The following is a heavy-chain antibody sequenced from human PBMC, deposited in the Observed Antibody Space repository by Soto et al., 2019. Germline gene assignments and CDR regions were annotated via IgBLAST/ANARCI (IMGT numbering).Heavy chain of an antibody. CDR3: ARVPGGSAAGTTPSTPLMDV. J-gene: IGHJ6*02. Sequence: SETLSLTCAVYGGSFSGYYWSWIRQPPGKGLEWIGEINHSGSTNYNPSLKSRVTISVDTSKNQFSLKLSSVTAADTAVYFCARVPGGSAAGTTPSTPLMDVWGQGTTVTVSS. CDR2: INHSGST. CDR1: GGSFSGYY. D-gene: IGHD6-13*01. V-gene: IGHV4-34*01.